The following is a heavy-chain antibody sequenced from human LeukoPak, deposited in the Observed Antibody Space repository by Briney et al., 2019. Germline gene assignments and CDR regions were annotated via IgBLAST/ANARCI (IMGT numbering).Heavy chain of an antibody. CDR2: IYHRGST. Sequence: PSETLSLTCAVSGGSISSGGYSWSWIRQPPGKGLGWIGYIYHRGSTYYNPSLKTRVTISLDRSKNQFSLKLSSVTAADTAVYYCARGGGITSFDYWGQGTLVTVSS. J-gene: IGHJ4*02. CDR3: ARGGGITSFDY. V-gene: IGHV4-30-2*01. D-gene: IGHD3-10*01. CDR1: GGSISSGGYS.